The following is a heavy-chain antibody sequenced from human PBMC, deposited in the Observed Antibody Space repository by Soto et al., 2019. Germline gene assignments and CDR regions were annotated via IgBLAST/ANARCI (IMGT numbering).Heavy chain of an antibody. CDR2: MYHSGST. D-gene: IGHD6-13*01. J-gene: IGHJ4*02. CDR1: GGSISSGCYS. Sequence: PSETLSVTCAVAGGSISSGCYSWSWIRQPPGKGLEWIGYMYHSGSTYYNPSLKSRVTISVDTSKNQFPLKLSSVTAADTAVYYCARGTSPPIAAAGMGFDYWGQGTLVTVSS. V-gene: IGHV4-30-2*01. CDR3: ARGTSPPIAAAGMGFDY.